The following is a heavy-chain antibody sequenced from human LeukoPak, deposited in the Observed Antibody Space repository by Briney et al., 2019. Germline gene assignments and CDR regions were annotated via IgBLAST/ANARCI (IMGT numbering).Heavy chain of an antibody. CDR3: ARGGPGSSWYLGRHYYYMDV. V-gene: IGHV1-18*01. CDR1: GYTFTSYG. D-gene: IGHD6-13*01. Sequence: ASVKVSCKASGYTFTSYGISWVRQAPGQGLEWMGWISAYNGNTNYAQKLQGRVTMTTDTSASTAYMGLRSLRSDDTAVYYCARGGPGSSWYLGRHYYYMDVWGKGTTVTVSS. J-gene: IGHJ6*03. CDR2: ISAYNGNT.